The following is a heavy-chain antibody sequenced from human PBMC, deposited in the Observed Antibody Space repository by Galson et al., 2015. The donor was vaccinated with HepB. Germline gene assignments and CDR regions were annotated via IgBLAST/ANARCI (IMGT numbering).Heavy chain of an antibody. CDR3: ARGRGGGDSVWGSYQIDY. D-gene: IGHD3-16*02. CDR2: INPNSDGT. J-gene: IGHJ4*02. CDR1: GYTFTGYY. Sequence: SVKVSCKASGYTFTGYYMYWVRQAPGQGLEWMGRINPNSDGTNYAQKFQGRVTMTRDTSICTAYMELSRLRSDDTAVYYCARGRGGGDSVWGSYQIDYWGQGTLVTVSS. V-gene: IGHV1-2*06.